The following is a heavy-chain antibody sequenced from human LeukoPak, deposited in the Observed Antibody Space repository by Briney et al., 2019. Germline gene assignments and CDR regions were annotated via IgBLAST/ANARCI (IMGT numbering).Heavy chain of an antibody. Sequence: GASVKVSRKASGYTFTGCCMHWVRQAPGQGLEWMGWINPNSGGTNYAQKFQGRVTMTRDTSISTAYMELSRLRSDDTAVYYCARDEFGASSSYFDYWGQGTLVTVSS. CDR3: ARDEFGASSSYFDY. CDR2: INPNSGGT. D-gene: IGHD6-6*01. V-gene: IGHV1-2*02. CDR1: GYTFTGCC. J-gene: IGHJ4*02.